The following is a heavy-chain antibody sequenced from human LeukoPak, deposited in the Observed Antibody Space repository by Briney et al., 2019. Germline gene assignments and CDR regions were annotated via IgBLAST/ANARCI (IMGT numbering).Heavy chain of an antibody. CDR1: GDSISSSTYY. J-gene: IGHJ4*02. V-gene: IGHV4-39*01. CDR3: AGPPLVGSTYY. D-gene: IGHD1-26*01. Sequence: SETLSLTCTVSGDSISSSTYYWGWIRQPPGKGLEWIGSINNSGSASYSPSLKGRVTISVDTSKNQFSLKMSSVTTADTAVYYWAGPPLVGSTYYWGRGARVTASS. CDR2: INNSGSA.